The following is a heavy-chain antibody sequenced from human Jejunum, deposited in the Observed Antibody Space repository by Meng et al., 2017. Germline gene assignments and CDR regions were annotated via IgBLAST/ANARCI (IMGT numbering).Heavy chain of an antibody. CDR2: IYHSGTT. V-gene: IGHV4-4*02. J-gene: IGHJ1*01. D-gene: IGHD2-8*01. CDR3: ARDFEALNGV. CDR1: GDSISSSYW. Sequence: VQLTESGPGLVKPWGPPSLTCAVSGDSISSSYWWSWVRKSPGKGLEWIGEIYHSGTTNYNPSLKSRVTLSVDKSKNQFSLNLSSVTAADTAVYFCARDFEALNGVWGQGTLVTVSS.